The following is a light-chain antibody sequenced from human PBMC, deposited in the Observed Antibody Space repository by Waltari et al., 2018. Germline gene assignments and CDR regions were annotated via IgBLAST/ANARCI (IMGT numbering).Light chain of an antibody. J-gene: IGKJ1*01. V-gene: IGKV3-20*01. Sequence: EIVLTQSPGTLSLSPGERATLSCRASPSVSKYLAWYQQKPGQAPRLLIYHASTRATGIPDRFIGSGSGTDFSLTISRLEPEDFAVYYCQKYESLPATFGQGTKVEIK. CDR1: PSVSKY. CDR3: QKYESLPAT. CDR2: HAS.